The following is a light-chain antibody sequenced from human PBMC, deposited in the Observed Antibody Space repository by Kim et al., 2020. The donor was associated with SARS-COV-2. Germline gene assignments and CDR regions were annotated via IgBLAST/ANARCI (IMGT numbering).Light chain of an antibody. CDR2: KAS. Sequence: SACVGDRVTIPCRASQSISSWLAWYQQRAGKAPKLLIYKASSLESWVPSRFSGSGSGTEFTLTISCLQPDDFATYYCQQYNSYPYTFGQGTKLEIK. CDR1: QSISSW. V-gene: IGKV1-5*03. J-gene: IGKJ2*01. CDR3: QQYNSYPYT.